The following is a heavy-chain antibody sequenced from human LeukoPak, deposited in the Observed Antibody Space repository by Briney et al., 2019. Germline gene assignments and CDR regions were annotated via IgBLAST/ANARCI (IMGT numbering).Heavy chain of an antibody. CDR2: MSHTGAT. D-gene: IGHD3-9*01. CDR1: GGSFSGYY. CDR3: ARGLHYNILTGGMDV. V-gene: IGHV4-34*01. Sequence: SETLSLTCAVFGGSFSGYYWSWIRQSPEKGLEWIGEMSHTGATNYNPSLKSRVTVSVDTSKKQFPLNLRSVTAADTAVYYCARGLHYNILTGGMDVWGQGTTVIVSS. J-gene: IGHJ6*02.